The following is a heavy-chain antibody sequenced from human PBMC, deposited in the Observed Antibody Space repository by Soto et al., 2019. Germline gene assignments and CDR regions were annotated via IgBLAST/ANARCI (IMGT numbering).Heavy chain of an antibody. CDR3: ARAYGVGYYYYMDV. D-gene: IGHD4-17*01. V-gene: IGHV1-2*04. J-gene: IGHJ6*03. CDR2: INPNSVGT. Sequence: APVNLARKDAGYTFTGYFRHCVRLDTRQGLEWMGWINPNSVGTNYAQKSQGWVTMTRDTSISTAYMELSRLRSDDTDVYYCARAYGVGYYYYMDVWGKGTTVTVS. CDR1: GYTFTGYF.